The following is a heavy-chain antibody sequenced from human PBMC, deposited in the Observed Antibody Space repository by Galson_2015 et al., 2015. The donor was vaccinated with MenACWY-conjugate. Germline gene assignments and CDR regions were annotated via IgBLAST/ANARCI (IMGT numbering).Heavy chain of an antibody. V-gene: IGHV5-51*01. J-gene: IGHJ2*01. Sequence: QSGAEVKKPGESLKISCKGSGYSFSSYWIGWGRQMPGKGLEWMGVIYPGDSDTRYSPSFEGQVTFSADKSISTAYLQWTSLKASDTAMYYCARRKAPWYFDLWGRGTLVTVSS. CDR2: IYPGDSDT. CDR3: ARRKAPWYFDL. CDR1: GYSFSSYW.